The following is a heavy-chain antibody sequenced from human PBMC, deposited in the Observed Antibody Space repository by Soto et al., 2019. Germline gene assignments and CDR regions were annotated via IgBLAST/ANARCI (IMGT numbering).Heavy chain of an antibody. V-gene: IGHV3-33*01. D-gene: IGHD6-13*01. CDR3: ARDGWAASTSIALRVDYYYGMDV. Sequence: QVQLVESGGGVVQPGRSLRLSCAASGFTFSSYGMHWVRQAPGKGLEWVAVIWYDGSNKYYADSVKGRFTISRDNSKNTLYLQMNSLRAEDTAVYYCARDGWAASTSIALRVDYYYGMDVWGQGTTVTVSS. CDR1: GFTFSSYG. CDR2: IWYDGSNK. J-gene: IGHJ6*02.